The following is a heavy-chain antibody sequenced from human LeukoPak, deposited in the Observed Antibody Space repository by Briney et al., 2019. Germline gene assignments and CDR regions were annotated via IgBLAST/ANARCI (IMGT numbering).Heavy chain of an antibody. V-gene: IGHV3-23*01. CDR1: GFTFSDFW. CDR3: AKGGIRYFDY. D-gene: IGHD3-10*01. CDR2: ISGSGGST. J-gene: IGHJ4*02. Sequence: GGSLRLSCTASGFTFSDFWMGWVRQAPGKGLEWVSAISGSGGSTYYADSVKGRFTISRDNSKNTLYLQMNSLRAEDTAVYYCAKGGIRYFDYWGQGTLVTVSS.